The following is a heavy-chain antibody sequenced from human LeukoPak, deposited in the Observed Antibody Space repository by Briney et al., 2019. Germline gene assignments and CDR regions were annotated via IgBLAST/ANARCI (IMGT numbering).Heavy chain of an antibody. CDR2: IRSKAYGGTT. V-gene: IGHV3-49*03. D-gene: IGHD2-21*02. Sequence: PGGSLRLSYTASGFTFGDYAMSWFRQAPGKGLEWVGFIRSKAYGGTTEYAASVKGRFTISRDDSKSIAYLQMNSLKTEDTAVYYCTREALEVVTAIQPDAFDIWGQGTMVTVSS. J-gene: IGHJ3*02. CDR3: TREALEVVTAIQPDAFDI. CDR1: GFTFGDYA.